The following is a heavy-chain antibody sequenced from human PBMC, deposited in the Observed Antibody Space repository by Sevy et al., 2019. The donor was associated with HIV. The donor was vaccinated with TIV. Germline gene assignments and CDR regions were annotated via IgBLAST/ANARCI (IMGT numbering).Heavy chain of an antibody. J-gene: IGHJ4*02. D-gene: IGHD3-22*01. CDR2: IYPGDSDI. CDR1: GYSFTSYW. V-gene: IGHV5-51*01. Sequence: GESLKISCKGSGYSFTSYWIGWVRQMPGKGLEWMGIIYPGDSDIRYSPSFQGQVTISADKSISTAYLQWSSLKASDTAMYFCARRVYDSSGYPQYYFDSWGQGNLVTVSS. CDR3: ARRVYDSSGYPQYYFDS.